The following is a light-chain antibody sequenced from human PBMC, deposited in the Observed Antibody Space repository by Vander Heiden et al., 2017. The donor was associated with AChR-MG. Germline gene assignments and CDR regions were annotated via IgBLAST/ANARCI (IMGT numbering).Light chain of an antibody. CDR3: SSYTSSSTWV. Sequence: HSALTQPAPVSGSPGQSNTLSCTGTRSAVGGYNYVPWYQEHPGKAPKLMRYEVSNRPSGVSNRFSGSKSGNNASLTISGLQAEDEAYYYCSSYTSSSTWVFGGGTKLTVL. CDR1: RSAVGGYNY. V-gene: IGLV2-14*01. CDR2: EVS. J-gene: IGLJ3*02.